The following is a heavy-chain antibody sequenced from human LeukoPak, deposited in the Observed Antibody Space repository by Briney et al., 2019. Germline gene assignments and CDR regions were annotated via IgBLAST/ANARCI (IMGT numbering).Heavy chain of an antibody. CDR1: GFTFSSYW. J-gene: IGHJ4*02. Sequence: GGSLRLSCAASGFTFSSYWMSWVRQAPGKGLEWVANIKQAGSDKYYVDSVKGRFTISRDNTKNSLYLQMNSLRAEDTAVYYCATAFRGSYDNWGQGTLVTVS. CDR2: IKQAGSDK. D-gene: IGHD1-26*01. CDR3: ATAFRGSYDN. V-gene: IGHV3-7*01.